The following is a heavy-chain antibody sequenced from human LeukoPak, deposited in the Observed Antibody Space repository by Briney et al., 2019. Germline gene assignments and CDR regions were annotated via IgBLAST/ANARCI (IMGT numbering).Heavy chain of an antibody. D-gene: IGHD3-16*02. J-gene: IGHJ4*02. CDR2: IYYSGST. CDR1: GGSTSSYY. CDR3: ARGQTPYADGYLWGSYRYGIHFDY. V-gene: IGHV4-59*01. Sequence: SETLSLTCTVSGGSTSSYYWSWIRQPPGKGLEWIGYIYYSGSTNYNPSLKSRVTISVDTSKNQFSLKLSSVTAADTAVYYCARGQTPYADGYLWGSYRYGIHFDYWGQGTLVTVSS.